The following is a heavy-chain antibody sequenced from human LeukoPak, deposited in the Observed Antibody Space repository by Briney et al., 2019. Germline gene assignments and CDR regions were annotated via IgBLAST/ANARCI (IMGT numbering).Heavy chain of an antibody. J-gene: IGHJ4*02. Sequence: SETLSLTCAAYGGSFSGYYWSWIRQPPGKGLEWIGEINHSGSTNYNPSLKSRVTISVDTSKNHFSLNLSSVTAADTAMYYCAKWATYGYFDYWGQGTLVTVSS. CDR2: INHSGST. CDR1: GGSFSGYY. CDR3: AKWATYGYFDY. V-gene: IGHV4-34*01. D-gene: IGHD3-10*01.